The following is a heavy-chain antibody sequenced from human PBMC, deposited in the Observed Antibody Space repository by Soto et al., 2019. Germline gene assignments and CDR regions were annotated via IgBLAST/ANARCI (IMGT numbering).Heavy chain of an antibody. J-gene: IGHJ4*02. Sequence: GASVKVSCTASGYTFTSYGISWVRQAPGQGLEWMGIINPSGGSTSYAQKFQGRVTMTRDTSTSTVYMELSSLRSEDTAVYYCARDHSSGTGGDFDYWGQGTLVTVSS. CDR1: GYTFTSYG. V-gene: IGHV1-46*03. D-gene: IGHD6-19*01. CDR2: INPSGGST. CDR3: ARDHSSGTGGDFDY.